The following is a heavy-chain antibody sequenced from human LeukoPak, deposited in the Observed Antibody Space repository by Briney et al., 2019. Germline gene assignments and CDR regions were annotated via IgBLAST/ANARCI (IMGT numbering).Heavy chain of an antibody. V-gene: IGHV1-2*02. Sequence: ASVKVSCKASGYTFTGYFIHWVRQAPGQGLEWMGWINPNSGGTNYAQKFQGRVTMTRDTSISTAYMELSRLRSNDTAVYYCARAAVDTAMVDDAFDIWGQGTMVTVSS. CDR2: INPNSGGT. CDR1: GYTFTGYF. D-gene: IGHD5-18*01. J-gene: IGHJ3*02. CDR3: ARAAVDTAMVDDAFDI.